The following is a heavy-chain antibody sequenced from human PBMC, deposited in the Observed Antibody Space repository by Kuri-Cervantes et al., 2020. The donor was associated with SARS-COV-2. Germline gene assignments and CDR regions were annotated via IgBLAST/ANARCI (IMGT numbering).Heavy chain of an antibody. CDR1: GGSFSNFY. Sequence: GSLRLSCAVYGGSFSNFYWSWIRQPPGKGLEWIGELDHSGRANYNPSLKSRVTISVDRSGNQFSLKLTSVTAADTAVYYCARASTSIYGVLIALFSSNAFDVWGQGTMVTVSS. CDR2: LDHSGRA. CDR3: ARASTSIYGVLIALFSSNAFDV. V-gene: IGHV4-34*01. J-gene: IGHJ3*01. D-gene: IGHD3-3*02.